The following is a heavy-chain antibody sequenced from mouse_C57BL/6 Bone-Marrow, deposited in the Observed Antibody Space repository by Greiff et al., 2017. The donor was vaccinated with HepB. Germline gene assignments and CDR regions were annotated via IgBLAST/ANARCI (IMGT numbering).Heavy chain of an antibody. D-gene: IGHD3-1*01. CDR1: GFTFSSYA. CDR3: ARAARAHVDY. V-gene: IGHV5-9-3*01. Sequence: VQLKESGGGLVKPGGSLKLSCAASGFTFSSYAMSWVRQTPEKRLEWVATINSGGSYTYYPDSVKGRFTISRDNAKNTLYLQMSSLRSEDTAMYYCARAARAHVDYWGQGTTLTVSS. CDR2: INSGGSYT. J-gene: IGHJ2*01.